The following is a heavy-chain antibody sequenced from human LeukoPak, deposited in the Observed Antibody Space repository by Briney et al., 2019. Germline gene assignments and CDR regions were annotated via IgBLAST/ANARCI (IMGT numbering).Heavy chain of an antibody. J-gene: IGHJ2*01. CDR2: INPNSGGT. D-gene: IGHD6-19*01. CDR3: AREAVAGNWYFDL. Sequence: VASVKVSCKASGYTFTGYYMHWVRQAPGQGPEWMGWINPNSGGTNYAQKFQGRVTMTRDTSISTAYMELSRLRSDDTAVYYCAREAVAGNWYFDLWGRGTLVTVSS. V-gene: IGHV1-2*02. CDR1: GYTFTGYY.